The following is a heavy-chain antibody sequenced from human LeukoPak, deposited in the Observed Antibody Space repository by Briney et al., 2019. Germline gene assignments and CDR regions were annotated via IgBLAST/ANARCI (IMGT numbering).Heavy chain of an antibody. Sequence: ASEKVSCKASGYTFTSYGISWVRQAPGQGLEWMGWISAYNGNTNYAQKLQGRVTMTTDTSTSTAYMELRSLRSDDTAVYYCAREIVVVVAAKPGRAFDIWGQGTMVTVSS. D-gene: IGHD2-15*01. V-gene: IGHV1-18*01. CDR2: ISAYNGNT. CDR3: AREIVVVVAAKPGRAFDI. J-gene: IGHJ3*02. CDR1: GYTFTSYG.